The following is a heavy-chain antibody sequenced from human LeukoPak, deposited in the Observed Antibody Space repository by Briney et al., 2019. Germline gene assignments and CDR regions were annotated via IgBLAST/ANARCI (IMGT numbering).Heavy chain of an antibody. D-gene: IGHD2-21*01. V-gene: IGHV4-39*07. Sequence: SETLSLTCTVSGGSISSSSYYWGWIRQPPGKGLEWIGSIYYSGSTYYNPSLKSRVTISVDTSKNQFSLKLSSVTAADTAVYYCARRTGAVVFDYWGQGTLVTVSS. CDR1: GGSISSSSYY. J-gene: IGHJ4*02. CDR3: ARRTGAVVFDY. CDR2: IYYSGST.